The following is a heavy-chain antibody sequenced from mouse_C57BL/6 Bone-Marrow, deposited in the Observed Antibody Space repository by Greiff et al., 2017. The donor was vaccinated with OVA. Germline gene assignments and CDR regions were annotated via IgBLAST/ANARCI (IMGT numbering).Heavy chain of an antibody. CDR1: GFTFSSYG. Sequence: DVKLQESGGDLVKPGGSLKLSCAASGFTFSSYGMSWVRQTPDKRLEWVATISSGGSYTYYPDSVKGRFTISRDNAKNTLYLQMSSLKSEDTAMYYCASRGVVAFDYWGQGTALTVSS. J-gene: IGHJ2*01. D-gene: IGHD1-1*01. V-gene: IGHV5-6*02. CDR3: ASRGVVAFDY. CDR2: ISSGGSYT.